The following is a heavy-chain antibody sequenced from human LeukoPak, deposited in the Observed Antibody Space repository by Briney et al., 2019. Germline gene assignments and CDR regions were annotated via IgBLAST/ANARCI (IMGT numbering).Heavy chain of an antibody. V-gene: IGHV1-46*01. Sequence: ASVKVSCKASGYTFTGYYMHWVRQAPGQGLEWMGIINPSGGSTSYAQKFQGRVTMTRDTSTSTVYMELSSLRSEDTAVYYCARDRHVRYFDWLRVGRPPNWFDPWGQGTLVTVSS. D-gene: IGHD3-9*01. CDR3: ARDRHVRYFDWLRVGRPPNWFDP. CDR1: GYTFTGYY. J-gene: IGHJ5*02. CDR2: INPSGGST.